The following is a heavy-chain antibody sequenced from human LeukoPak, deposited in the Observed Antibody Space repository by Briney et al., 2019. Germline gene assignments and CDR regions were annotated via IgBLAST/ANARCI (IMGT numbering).Heavy chain of an antibody. CDR1: GGPISSYY. CDR3: ARDHVVAAAGKSHWYFDL. D-gene: IGHD6-13*01. CDR2: IYYSGST. V-gene: IGHV4-59*01. J-gene: IGHJ2*01. Sequence: SETLSLTCTVSGGPISSYYWSWIRQPPGKGLEWIGYIYYSGSTNYNPSLKSRVTISVDTSKNQFSLKLSSVTAADTAVYYCARDHVVAAAGKSHWYFDLWGRGTLVTVSS.